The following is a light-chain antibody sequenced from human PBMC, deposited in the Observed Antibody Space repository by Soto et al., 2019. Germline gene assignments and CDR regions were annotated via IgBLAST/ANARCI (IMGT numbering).Light chain of an antibody. CDR2: GAL. Sequence: EVVLTQSPGTLSLSPGEGATLSCRASQSVFTSYLAWYQQKYGQSPRLLIYGALYRAPGIPDRFSGSGSGTDFTLSICRLEPEDFAVYCCQYYDESMWTFGRGTKV. V-gene: IGKV3-20*01. J-gene: IGKJ1*01. CDR1: QSVFTSY. CDR3: QYYDESMWT.